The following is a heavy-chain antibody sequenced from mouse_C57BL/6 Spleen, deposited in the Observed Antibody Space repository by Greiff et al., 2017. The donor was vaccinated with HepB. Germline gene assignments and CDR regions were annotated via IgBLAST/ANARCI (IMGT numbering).Heavy chain of an antibody. V-gene: IGHV1-15*01. D-gene: IGHD2-14*01. CDR1: GYTFTDYE. J-gene: IGHJ3*01. CDR2: IDPETGGT. Sequence: QVQLKESGAELVRPGASVTLSCKASGYTFTDYEMHWVKQTPVHGLEWIGAIDPETGGTAYNQKFKGKAILTADKSSSTAYMELRSLTSEDSAVYYCTSLGYRAWFAYWGQGTLVTVSA. CDR3: TSLGYRAWFAY.